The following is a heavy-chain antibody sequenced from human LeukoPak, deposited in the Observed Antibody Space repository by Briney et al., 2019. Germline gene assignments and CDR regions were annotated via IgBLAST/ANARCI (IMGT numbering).Heavy chain of an antibody. CDR1: GGSFSGYY. Sequence: SETLSLTCAVYGGSFSGYYWSWIRQPPGKGQEWIGEINHSGSTNYNPSLKSRVTISVDTSKNQFSLKLSSVTAADTAVYYCARGPQPIAARRQVRWFDPWGQGTLVTVSS. J-gene: IGHJ5*02. V-gene: IGHV4-34*01. CDR3: ARGPQPIAARRQVRWFDP. CDR2: INHSGST. D-gene: IGHD6-6*01.